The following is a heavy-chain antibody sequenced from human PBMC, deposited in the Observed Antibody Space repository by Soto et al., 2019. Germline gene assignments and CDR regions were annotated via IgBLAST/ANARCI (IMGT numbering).Heavy chain of an antibody. D-gene: IGHD3-10*01. CDR3: TRGSHFYYFDY. Sequence: SETLSLTCTVSGGSISSYYWSWIRQPPGKGLEWLGYSYSSGSTNYNPSLKSRVSISLDTSKNQFSLKLTSVTAADTAVYYCTRGSHFYYFDYCGRGTLVTVSS. J-gene: IGHJ4*01. CDR2: SYSSGST. CDR1: GGSISSYY. V-gene: IGHV4-59*01.